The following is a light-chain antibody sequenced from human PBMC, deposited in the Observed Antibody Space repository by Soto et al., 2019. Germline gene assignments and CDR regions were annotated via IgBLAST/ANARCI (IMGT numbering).Light chain of an antibody. V-gene: IGLV2-11*01. CDR3: CTDAGSYKV. J-gene: IGLJ1*01. CDR1: SSDVGAYDY. CDR2: HVS. Sequence: QSVLTQPRSVSGSPGQSVTISCTGTSSDVGAYDYVSWYQQHPGKAPKLLIYHVSKRPSGAPDRFSGSKSGNTASLTISGLQAEDEADYYCCTDAGSYKVFGIGTKVTVL.